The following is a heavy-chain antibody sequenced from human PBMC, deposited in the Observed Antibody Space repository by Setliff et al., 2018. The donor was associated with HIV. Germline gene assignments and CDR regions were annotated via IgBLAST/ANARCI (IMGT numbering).Heavy chain of an antibody. CDR1: GGSISSSNW. J-gene: IGHJ6*03. V-gene: IGHV4-4*02. CDR3: ARGREVKRDTYYDYFYVDV. CDR2: IFHSENT. D-gene: IGHD1-26*01. Sequence: KPSETLSLTCAVSGGSISSSNWWSWVRQPPGKGLEWIGEIFHSENTNYNPSLKSRVTISVDKSKNQFSLRLNSVTAADTAVYYCARGREVKRDTYYDYFYVDVWSRGTAVTVSS.